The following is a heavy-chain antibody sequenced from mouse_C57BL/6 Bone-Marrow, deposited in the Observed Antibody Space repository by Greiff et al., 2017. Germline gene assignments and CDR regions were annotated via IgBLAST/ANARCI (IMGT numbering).Heavy chain of an antibody. CDR3: ARYPLYYGSSYDAMDY. Sequence: QVQLQQSGAELARPGASVKLSCKASGYTFTSYGISWVKQRTGKGLEWIGEIYPRSGNTYYNEKFKGKATLTAAKSSSTAYMELRSLTSEDSAVYFCARYPLYYGSSYDAMDYWGQGTSVTVSS. CDR1: GYTFTSYG. V-gene: IGHV1-81*01. CDR2: IYPRSGNT. D-gene: IGHD1-1*01. J-gene: IGHJ4*01.